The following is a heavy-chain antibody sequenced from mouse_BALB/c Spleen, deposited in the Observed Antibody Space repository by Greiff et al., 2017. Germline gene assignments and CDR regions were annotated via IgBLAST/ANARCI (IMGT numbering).Heavy chain of an antibody. V-gene: IGHV1-15*01. CDR1: GYTFTDYE. J-gene: IGHJ3*01. CDR2: IDPETGGT. CDR3: TPIYYDYGGAY. D-gene: IGHD2-4*01. Sequence: QVQLKESGAELVRPGASVTLSCKASGYTFTDYEMHWVKQTPVHGLEWIGAIDPETGGTAYNQKFKGKATLTADKSSSTAYMELRSLTSEDSAVYYCTPIYYDYGGAYWGQGTLVTVSA.